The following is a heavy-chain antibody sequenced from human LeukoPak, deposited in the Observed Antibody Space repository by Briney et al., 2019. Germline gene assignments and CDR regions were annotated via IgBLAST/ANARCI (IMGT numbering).Heavy chain of an antibody. CDR1: GVSFTNYQ. Sequence: SETLSLTCAVSGVSFTNYQWTYIRQTPGKGLEWIGEISHTGSTNYNPSLKSRVTLSIDMSKKNFTLSLKSVTAADTAVCYCARGRYYFPMGTFDIWDQGTMVTVSS. V-gene: IGHV4-34*01. CDR2: ISHTGST. D-gene: IGHD2/OR15-2a*01. J-gene: IGHJ3*02. CDR3: ARGRYYFPMGTFDI.